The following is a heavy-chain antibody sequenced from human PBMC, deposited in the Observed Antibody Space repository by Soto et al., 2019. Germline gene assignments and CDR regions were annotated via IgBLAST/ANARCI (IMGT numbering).Heavy chain of an antibody. V-gene: IGHV3-30*18. D-gene: IGHD2-2*01. CDR1: GFTFSSYG. CDR2: ISYDGSNK. Sequence: QVQLVESGGGVVQPGRSLRLSCAASGFTFSSYGMHWVRQAPGKGLEWVAVISYDGSNKYYANSVKGRFTISRNNSKNTVYLQMNSLRAEDTAVYYCAKDSGDCSSTSCYYYYYYGMDVWGQGTTVTVSS. CDR3: AKDSGDCSSTSCYYYYYYGMDV. J-gene: IGHJ6*02.